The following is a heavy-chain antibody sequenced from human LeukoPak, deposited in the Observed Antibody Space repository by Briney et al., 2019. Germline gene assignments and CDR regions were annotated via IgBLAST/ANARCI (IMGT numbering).Heavy chain of an antibody. V-gene: IGHV3-48*01. CDR2: ISSSSSTI. Sequence: GGSLRLSCAASGFTFSSYSMNWVRQAPGKGLEWVSYISSSSSTIYYADSVKGRFTISRDNAKNSLYLQMNSLRSDDTAVYYCARDGSIKYSSSWYDRWGQGTLVTVSS. J-gene: IGHJ5*02. CDR3: ARDGSIKYSSSWYDR. CDR1: GFTFSSYS. D-gene: IGHD6-13*01.